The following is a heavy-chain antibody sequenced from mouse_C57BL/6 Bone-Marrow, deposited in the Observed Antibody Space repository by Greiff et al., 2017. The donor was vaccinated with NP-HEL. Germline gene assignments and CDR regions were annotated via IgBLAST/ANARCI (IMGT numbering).Heavy chain of an antibody. CDR2: IYPRSGNT. V-gene: IGHV1-81*01. Sequence: QVQLQQSGAELARPGASVKLSCKASGYTFTSYGISWVKQRTGQGLEWIGEIYPRSGNTYYNEKFKGKATLTADKSSSTAYMELRSLTSEDSAVYFCAGPWCAYWGQGTLVTVSA. J-gene: IGHJ3*01. CDR1: GYTFTSYG. CDR3: AGPWCAY.